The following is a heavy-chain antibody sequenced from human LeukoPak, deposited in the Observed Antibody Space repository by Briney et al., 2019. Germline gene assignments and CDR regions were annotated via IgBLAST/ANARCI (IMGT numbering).Heavy chain of an antibody. Sequence: GGSLRLSCAASGFTFDDYAMHWVRQAPGKGLEWVSGISWNSGSIGYADSVKGRFTISRDNAKNSLYLQMNSLRAEDTALYYCAKDGAYSSSWYRPHTYFDYWGQGTLVTVSS. D-gene: IGHD6-13*01. CDR3: AKDGAYSSSWYRPHTYFDY. V-gene: IGHV3-9*01. J-gene: IGHJ4*02. CDR2: ISWNSGSI. CDR1: GFTFDDYA.